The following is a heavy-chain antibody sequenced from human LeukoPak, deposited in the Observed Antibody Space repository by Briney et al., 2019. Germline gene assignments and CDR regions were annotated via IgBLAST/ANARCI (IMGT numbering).Heavy chain of an antibody. D-gene: IGHD7-27*01. CDR3: ARDLTGDSGGYFDS. CDR1: GFTVSSSY. V-gene: IGHV3-66*01. CDR2: IYSGGNT. J-gene: IGHJ4*02. Sequence: GGSLRLSCAASGFTVSSSYISWVRQAPGKGLEWVSVIYSGGNTYYPDSVKGRFTISRDISKNTLYLQMSSLRAEDTAVYYCARDLTGDSGGYFDSWGQGTLVTVSS.